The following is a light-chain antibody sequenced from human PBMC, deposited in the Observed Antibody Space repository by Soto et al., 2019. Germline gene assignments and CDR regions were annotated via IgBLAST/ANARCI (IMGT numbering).Light chain of an antibody. CDR2: DAS. CDR3: QQYNSWT. CDR1: QSISSW. J-gene: IGKJ1*01. Sequence: DIQMTQSPSTLSASVGDRVTVTCRASQSISSWLAWYRQKPGKAPKLLIYDASSLESGVPSRFSGSGSGTEFTLTISSLQPDDFATYYCQQYNSWTFGQGTKVDI. V-gene: IGKV1-5*01.